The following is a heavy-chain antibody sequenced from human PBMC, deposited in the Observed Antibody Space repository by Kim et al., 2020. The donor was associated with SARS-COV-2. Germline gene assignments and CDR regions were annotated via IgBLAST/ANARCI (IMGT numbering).Heavy chain of an antibody. CDR1: GYSFTGYY. Sequence: ASLKVSCKASGYSFTGYYMQWVRQAPGQGLEWMGWINPNSGGTEYAQKFQGRVTMTRDTSISTAYMELSRLRSDDTAIYYCARDHCTSSSCYEDYYHGMDVWGQGTTVTVSS. D-gene: IGHD2-2*01. CDR3: ARDHCTSSSCYEDYYHGMDV. CDR2: INPNSGGT. V-gene: IGHV1-2*02. J-gene: IGHJ6*02.